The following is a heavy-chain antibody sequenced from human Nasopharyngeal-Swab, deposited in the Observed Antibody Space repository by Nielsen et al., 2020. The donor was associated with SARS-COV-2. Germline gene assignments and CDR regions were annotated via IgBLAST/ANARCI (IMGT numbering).Heavy chain of an antibody. D-gene: IGHD3-9*01. V-gene: IGHV3-21*01. J-gene: IGHJ6*02. Sequence: GGSLRLSCAASGFTFSNYNMNWVRQAPGKGLEWVSSISSSSSYIYYADSVKGRFTISRGNAKNSLYLQMNSLSAEDTAVYYCARGCVLTGPSCYYYGMDVWGQGTTVTVSS. CDR2: ISSSSSYI. CDR1: GFTFSNYN. CDR3: ARGCVLTGPSCYYYGMDV.